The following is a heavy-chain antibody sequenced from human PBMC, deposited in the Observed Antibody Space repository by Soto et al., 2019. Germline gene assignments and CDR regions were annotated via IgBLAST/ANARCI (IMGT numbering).Heavy chain of an antibody. CDR1: GFTFDDYA. CDR2: ISWNSGSI. CDR3: AKDHSERLSGWTDFDY. V-gene: IGHV3-9*01. J-gene: IGHJ4*02. D-gene: IGHD6-19*01. Sequence: PGGSLRLSCAASGFTFDDYAIHWVRPAPGKGREWVSGISWNSGSIGYADSVKGRFTISRDNAKNSLYLQMNSLRAEDTALYYCAKDHSERLSGWTDFDYWGQGTLATVSS.